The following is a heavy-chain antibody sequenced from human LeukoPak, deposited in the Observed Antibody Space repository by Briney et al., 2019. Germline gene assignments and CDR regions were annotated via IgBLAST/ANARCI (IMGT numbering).Heavy chain of an antibody. CDR2: IYHSGST. V-gene: IGHV4-38-2*01. D-gene: IGHD2-15*01. Sequence: PSETLSLTCAVSGYSISSGYYWGWIRQPPGKGLEWIGSIYHSGSTYYNPSLKSRVTISVDTSKNQFSLKLSSVTAADTAVYYCARGEESLGYCSGGSCSYMDVWGKGTTVTVSS. CDR3: ARGEESLGYCSGGSCSYMDV. J-gene: IGHJ6*03. CDR1: GYSISSGYY.